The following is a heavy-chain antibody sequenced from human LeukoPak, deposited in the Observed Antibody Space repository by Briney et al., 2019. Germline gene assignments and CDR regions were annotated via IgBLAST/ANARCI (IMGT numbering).Heavy chain of an antibody. D-gene: IGHD2-2*01. V-gene: IGHV4-59*01. CDR3: ARIISYCSSTSCFPELFDY. J-gene: IGHJ4*02. CDR2: IYYSGST. CDR1: GGSISSYC. Sequence: SETLSLTCTVSGGSISSYCWSWIRQPPGKGLEWIGYIYYSGSTNYNPSLKSRVTISVDTSKNQFSLKLSSVTAADTAVYYCARIISYCSSTSCFPELFDYWGQGTLVTVSS.